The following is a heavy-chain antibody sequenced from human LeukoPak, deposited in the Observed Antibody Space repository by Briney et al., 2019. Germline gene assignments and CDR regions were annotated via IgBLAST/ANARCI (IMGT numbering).Heavy chain of an antibody. D-gene: IGHD3-22*01. CDR3: ARDKEYYYDSNGMDV. CDR1: GFRFSKYS. J-gene: IGHJ6*02. V-gene: IGHV3-21*01. Sequence: GGSLRLSCAASGFRFSKYSMDWVRQAPGKGLEWVSSISSSGSNKYYADSLKGRISISRDNAKNSLYLQMDSLRAEDAAVYYCARDKEYYYDSNGMDVWGQGTTVTVTS. CDR2: ISSSGSNK.